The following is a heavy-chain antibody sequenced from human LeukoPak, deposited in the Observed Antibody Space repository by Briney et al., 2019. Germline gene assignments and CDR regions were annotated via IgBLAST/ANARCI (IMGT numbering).Heavy chain of an antibody. CDR2: IIPIFGTA. V-gene: IGHV1-69*05. J-gene: IGHJ4*02. D-gene: IGHD1-26*01. Sequence: SVKVSCKASGGTFSSYAISWVRQAPGQGLEWMGGIIPIFGTANYAQKFQGRATITTDESTSTAYMELSSLRSEDTAVYYCAFHTPPGVGATTYFDYWGQGTLVTVSS. CDR3: AFHTPPGVGATTYFDY. CDR1: GGTFSSYA.